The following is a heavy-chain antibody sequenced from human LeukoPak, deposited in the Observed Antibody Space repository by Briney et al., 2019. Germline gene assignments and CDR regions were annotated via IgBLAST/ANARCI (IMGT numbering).Heavy chain of an antibody. Sequence: PGGSLRLSCAAPGFTFSSYEMIWVRQAPGQGLECVSYISGSGRTIYYADSVKGRFTISRDNAKNSLYLQMYSLRSGDTAAYYCASPQTSGYAFGYWGQGTLVTVSS. D-gene: IGHD5-12*01. J-gene: IGHJ4*02. CDR1: GFTFSSYE. CDR2: ISGSGRTI. CDR3: ASPQTSGYAFGY. V-gene: IGHV3-48*03.